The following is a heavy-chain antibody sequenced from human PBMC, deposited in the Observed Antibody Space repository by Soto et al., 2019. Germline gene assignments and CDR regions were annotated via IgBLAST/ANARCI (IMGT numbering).Heavy chain of an antibody. V-gene: IGHV2-70*04. CDR1: GFSLSTSGMR. CDR2: IDWDDDK. D-gene: IGHD3-9*01. CDR3: ARTHYDILTGSLSGMDV. Sequence: EAGPTLVNPTQTLTLTCTFSGFSLSTSGMRVSWIRQPPGKALEWLARIDWDDDKFYSTSPKTRLTISKDTSKNQVVLTMTNMDPVDTATYYCARTHYDILTGSLSGMDVWGQGTTVTVSS. J-gene: IGHJ6*02.